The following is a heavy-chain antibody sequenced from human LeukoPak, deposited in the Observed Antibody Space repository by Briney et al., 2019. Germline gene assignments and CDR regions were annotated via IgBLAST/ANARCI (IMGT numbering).Heavy chain of an antibody. CDR2: ISAYNGNT. D-gene: IGHD4-23*01. V-gene: IGHV1-18*04. CDR3: ARPGYGGNSPFDY. Sequence: GASVKVSCKASGYTFTGYYMHWVRQAPGQGLEWMGWISAYNGNTNYAQKLQGRVTMTTDTSTSTAYMELRSLRSDDTAVYYCARPGYGGNSPFDYWGQGTLVTVSS. CDR1: GYTFTGYY. J-gene: IGHJ4*02.